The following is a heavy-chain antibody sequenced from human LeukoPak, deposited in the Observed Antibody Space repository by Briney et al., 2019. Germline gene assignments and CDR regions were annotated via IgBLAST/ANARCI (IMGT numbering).Heavy chain of an antibody. CDR2: IIPIFGTA. CDR1: GGTFSSYA. V-gene: IGHV1-69*13. D-gene: IGHD6-13*01. CDR3: ARSKQQLTVNWFDP. J-gene: IGHJ5*02. Sequence: GASVKVSCKASGGTFSSYAIGWVRQAPGQGLEWMGGIIPIFGTANYAQKFQGRVTITADESTSTAYMELSSLRSEDTAVYYCARSKQQLTVNWFDPWGQGTLVTVSS.